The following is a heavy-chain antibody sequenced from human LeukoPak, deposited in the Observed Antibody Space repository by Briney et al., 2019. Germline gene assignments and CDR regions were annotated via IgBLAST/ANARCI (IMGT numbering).Heavy chain of an antibody. D-gene: IGHD2-15*01. Sequence: SVNVSCNSSGSTFSSYAISWVRQAPGQGLEWMGGIIPIFGTANYGQKLQGRVTITTDEHTSTAYMELSSLRSEDTAVYYRARSVSGPVAATRSYDYYMDVWGKGTTVTVSS. CDR3: ARSVSGPVAATRSYDYYMDV. J-gene: IGHJ6*03. CDR2: IIPIFGTA. CDR1: GSTFSSYA. V-gene: IGHV1-69*05.